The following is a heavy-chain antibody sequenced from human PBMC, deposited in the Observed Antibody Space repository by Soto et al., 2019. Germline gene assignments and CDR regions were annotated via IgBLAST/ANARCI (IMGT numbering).Heavy chain of an antibody. D-gene: IGHD1-26*01. J-gene: IGHJ4*02. CDR3: ARGLGGGYYYLDY. Sequence: QGQLEQSGAEVKRPGASVKVSCKASGYAFTNYGISWVRQAPGQGLEWMGWITVNSGNTKYAQKIQGRVTMSTDTSKSTAYMELRSLRYDDTAVYFCARGLGGGYYYLDYWGQGTLVTVSS. CDR1: GYAFTNYG. V-gene: IGHV1-18*01. CDR2: ITVNSGNT.